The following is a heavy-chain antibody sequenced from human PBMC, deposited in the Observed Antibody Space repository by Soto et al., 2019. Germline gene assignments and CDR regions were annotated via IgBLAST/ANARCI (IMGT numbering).Heavy chain of an antibody. Sequence: LRLSCAASGFTFSTYAMNWVRQPPGKGLEWVSSISGSGAYTYYADSVQGRFIISRDNSKNTLNLQMNSLRAEDTAVYYCARDRHPYSTKYYFDYWGQGTLVTVSS. CDR1: GFTFSTYA. J-gene: IGHJ4*02. CDR2: ISGSGAYT. D-gene: IGHD2-2*01. V-gene: IGHV3-23*01. CDR3: ARDRHPYSTKYYFDY.